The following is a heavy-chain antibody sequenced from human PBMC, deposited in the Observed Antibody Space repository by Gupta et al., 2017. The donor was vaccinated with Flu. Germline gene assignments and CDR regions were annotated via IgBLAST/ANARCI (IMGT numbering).Heavy chain of an antibody. CDR3: ARDAHHILTGYYPDY. Sequence: QVNLVESGGGGVQPGTSLRLSCAVAGFVFDSYGMHWARQAPGKGLEWLAVIWFDGSNKYYADSVKGRFIISRDNSKNTLYLQMNSLRAEDTAVYYCARDAHHILTGYYPDYWGQGTLVTVSS. CDR2: IWFDGSNK. CDR1: GFVFDSYG. V-gene: IGHV3-33*01. J-gene: IGHJ4*02. D-gene: IGHD3-9*01.